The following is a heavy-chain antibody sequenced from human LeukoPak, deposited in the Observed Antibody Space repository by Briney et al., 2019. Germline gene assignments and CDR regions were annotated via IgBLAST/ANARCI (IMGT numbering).Heavy chain of an antibody. D-gene: IGHD6-13*01. CDR3: ARDRSSSWYYFEY. V-gene: IGHV1-18*01. J-gene: IGHJ4*02. CDR1: GHTFTSYA. Sequence: GASVKVSCKASGHTFTSYAFSWVRQAPGQGLEWMGWISAYNGNTKYAQKFQGRVTMTTDTSTSTAYMEVRSLRSDDTALYYCARDRSSSWYYFEYWGQGALVTVSS. CDR2: ISAYNGNT.